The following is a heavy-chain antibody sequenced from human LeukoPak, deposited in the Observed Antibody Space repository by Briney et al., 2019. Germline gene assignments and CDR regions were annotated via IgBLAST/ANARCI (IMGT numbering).Heavy chain of an antibody. J-gene: IGHJ4*02. Sequence: SETLSLTCTVSGGSISSGSYFWSWIRQPAGKGLEWIGRIYSSGSTNYNPSLNSRVTISVDTSKNQFSLRLSSVTAADTAVYFCARGGYDFWSGNLYYFDYWGQGTLVTVSS. CDR1: GGSISSGSYF. V-gene: IGHV4-61*02. CDR2: IYSSGST. CDR3: ARGGYDFWSGNLYYFDY. D-gene: IGHD3/OR15-3a*01.